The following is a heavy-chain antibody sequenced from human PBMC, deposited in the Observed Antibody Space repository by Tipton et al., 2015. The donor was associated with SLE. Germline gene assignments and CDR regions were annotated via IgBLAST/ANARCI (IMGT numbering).Heavy chain of an antibody. D-gene: IGHD6-13*01. CDR3: VRGGSWFPFDS. CDR2: AKNKANNFFT. J-gene: IGHJ4*02. Sequence: SLRLSCAASGFTFSDHFMDWVRQAPGKGLEWVGRAKNKANNFFTEYGASVKGRFTISRDDSENSVYLQMNSLKTEDTAVYYCVRGGSWFPFDSWGQGTLVTVSS. CDR1: GFTFSDHF. V-gene: IGHV3-72*01.